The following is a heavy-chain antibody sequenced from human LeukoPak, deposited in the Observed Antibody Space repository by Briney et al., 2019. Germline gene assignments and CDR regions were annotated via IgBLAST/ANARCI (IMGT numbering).Heavy chain of an antibody. D-gene: IGHD2-2*02. CDR1: GFTFSGSA. V-gene: IGHV3-73*01. J-gene: IGHJ6*02. CDR2: IRSKANSYAT. Sequence: GSLKLSCAASGFTFSGSAMHWVRQASGKGLEWVGRIRSKANSYATAYAASVKGRFTISRDDSKNTAYLQMNSLKTEDTAVYYCTSLVVVVPAAIAQYYYGMDVWGQGTTVTVSS. CDR3: TSLVVVVPAAIAQYYYGMDV.